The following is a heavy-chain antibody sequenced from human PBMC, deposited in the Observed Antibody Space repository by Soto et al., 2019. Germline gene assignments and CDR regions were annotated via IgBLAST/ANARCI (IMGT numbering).Heavy chain of an antibody. CDR3: ARDRDDFWSGYKSYYYYMDV. CDR1: GYTFTSYA. CDR2: INAGNGNT. V-gene: IGHV1-3*01. D-gene: IGHD3-3*01. Sequence: GASVKVSCKASGYTFTSYAMHWVRQAPGQRLEWMGWINAGNGNTKYSQKFQGRVTITRDTSASTAYMELSSLRSEDTAVYYCARDRDDFWSGYKSYYYYMDVWGKGTTVTVSS. J-gene: IGHJ6*03.